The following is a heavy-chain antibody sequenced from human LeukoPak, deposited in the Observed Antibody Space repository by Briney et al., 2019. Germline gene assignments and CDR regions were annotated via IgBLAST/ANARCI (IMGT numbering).Heavy chain of an antibody. CDR3: ARVVPAASDYGDLSYFDY. CDR1: GFTVSSNY. V-gene: IGHV3-53*01. D-gene: IGHD2-2*01. Sequence: TGGSLRLSCAASGFTVSSNYMSWVRQAPGKGLEWVSVIYSGGSTYYADSVKGRFTISRDNSKNTLYLQMNSLRAEDTAVYYCARVVPAASDYGDLSYFDYWGQGTLVTVSS. CDR2: IYSGGST. J-gene: IGHJ4*02.